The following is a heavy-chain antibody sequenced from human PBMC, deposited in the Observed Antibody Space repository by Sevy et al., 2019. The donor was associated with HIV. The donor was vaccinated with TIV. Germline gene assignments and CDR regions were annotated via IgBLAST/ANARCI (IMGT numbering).Heavy chain of an antibody. CDR2: IIPVFGSA. CDR3: ARSNPDGYNYSYYYGMDV. J-gene: IGHJ6*02. V-gene: IGHV1-69*13. CDR1: GDTFGNYA. D-gene: IGHD5-12*01. Sequence: SVKVSCKASGDTFGNYAIAWVRQAPGQGLAWMGGIIPVFGSANSAQKFQDRVTITADVSTSTAYMELRSLTSEDTAVYYCARSNPDGYNYSYYYGMDVWGQGTTVTVSS.